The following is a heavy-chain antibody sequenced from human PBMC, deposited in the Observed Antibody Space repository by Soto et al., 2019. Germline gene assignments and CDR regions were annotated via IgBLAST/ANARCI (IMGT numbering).Heavy chain of an antibody. V-gene: IGHV1-69*02. Sequence: QVQVVQSGAEVKKPESSVKVSCKPSGGTFNTYTVNWVRLAPGHGLEWMGRFIPILDMANYAQKFQDRVTITADRSTVTAYMEPNSLTSDDTAVYYCAITYCRDNSCPRDFDFWGPGTRVTVSS. CDR2: FIPILDMA. CDR1: GGTFNTYT. CDR3: AITYCRDNSCPRDFDF. D-gene: IGHD2-15*01. J-gene: IGHJ4*02.